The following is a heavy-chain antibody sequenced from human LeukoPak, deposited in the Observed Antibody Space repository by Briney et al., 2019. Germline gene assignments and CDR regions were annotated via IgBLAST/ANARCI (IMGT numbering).Heavy chain of an antibody. CDR1: GFTFSGSA. Sequence: GGSLRLSCAASGFTFSGSAMNWVRQAPANGLEWVSSVNGGGSSTYYADSVKGRFTISRDNSKNTLYLQMNSLRAEDTAVYYCAKRMWAAAAGDYVDYWGQGTLVTVSS. J-gene: IGHJ4*02. CDR2: VNGGGSST. D-gene: IGHD6-13*01. V-gene: IGHV3-23*01. CDR3: AKRMWAAAAGDYVDY.